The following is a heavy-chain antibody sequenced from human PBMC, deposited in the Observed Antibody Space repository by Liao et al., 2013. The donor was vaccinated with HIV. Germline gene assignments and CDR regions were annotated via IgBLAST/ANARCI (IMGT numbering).Heavy chain of an antibody. CDR3: ARVDQYYDYWRGYENWFDP. V-gene: IGHV4-61*02. CDR1: GGFISSGDYY. CDR2: IYTSGST. D-gene: IGHD3-3*01. Sequence: QVQLQESGPGLVKPSQTLSLTCTVSGGFISSGDYYWSWIRQPAGKGLEWLGRIYTSGSTNYNPSLKSRVTMSVDTSKNQFSLKLSSVTAADTAVYYCARVDQYYDYWRGYENWFDPWGQGTLVTVSS. J-gene: IGHJ5*02.